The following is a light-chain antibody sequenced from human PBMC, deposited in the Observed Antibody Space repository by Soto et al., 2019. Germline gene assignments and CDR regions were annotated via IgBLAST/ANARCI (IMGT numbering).Light chain of an antibody. Sequence: QSVLTQPPSASGTPGQRVTISCSGSSSNIGSNTVNWYQQLPGTAPKLLIYSSNQRPSGVPYRFSGSKSGTSASLAISGLQSEEEADYYCAAWDDSLNGPVFGTGTKLTVL. CDR2: SSN. CDR3: AAWDDSLNGPV. V-gene: IGLV1-44*01. J-gene: IGLJ1*01. CDR1: SSNIGSNT.